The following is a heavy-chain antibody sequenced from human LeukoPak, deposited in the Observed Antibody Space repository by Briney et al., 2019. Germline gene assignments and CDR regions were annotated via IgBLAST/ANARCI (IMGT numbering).Heavy chain of an antibody. CDR1: GGSISSSSYY. CDR3: ARVLPRGDYVAY. Sequence: SETLSLTCTVSGGSISSSSYYWGWIRQPPGKGLEWIGSIYYSGSTYYNPSLKSRVTVSVDTSKNQFSLKLSSVTAADTAVYYCARVLPRGDYVAYWGQGTLVTVSS. J-gene: IGHJ4*02. V-gene: IGHV4-39*01. D-gene: IGHD2-8*02. CDR2: IYYSGST.